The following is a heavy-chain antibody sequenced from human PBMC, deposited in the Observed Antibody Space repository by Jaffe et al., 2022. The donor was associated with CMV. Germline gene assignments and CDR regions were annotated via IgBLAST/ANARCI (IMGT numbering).Heavy chain of an antibody. CDR3: ATSPAAGYCSSNWCYGPNWFEF. CDR2: ISTTSSAI. J-gene: IGHJ5*01. Sequence: DVQLVESGGGLVQPGGSLRLSCAASGLSFSSYNMNWLRQAPGKGLEWLAHISTTSSAIYYADSVKGRFTISRDNAENSLFLQMNSLRDEDTAVYHCATSPAAGYCSSNWCYGPNWFEFWGQGTLVTVSS. CDR1: GLSFSSYN. V-gene: IGHV3-48*02. D-gene: IGHD2-2*01.